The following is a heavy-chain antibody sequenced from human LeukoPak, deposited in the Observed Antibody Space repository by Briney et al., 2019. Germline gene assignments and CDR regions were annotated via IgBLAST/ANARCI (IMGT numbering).Heavy chain of an antibody. CDR2: ISYDGSNK. Sequence: PGGSLRLSCAASGFTFSSYGMHWVRQAPGKGLEWVAVISYDGSNKYYADSVKGRFTISRDISKNTLYLQMNSLRAEDTAVYYCAKDGGWLVLLGYFQHWGQGTLVTVSS. D-gene: IGHD6-19*01. J-gene: IGHJ1*01. V-gene: IGHV3-30*18. CDR1: GFTFSSYG. CDR3: AKDGGWLVLLGYFQH.